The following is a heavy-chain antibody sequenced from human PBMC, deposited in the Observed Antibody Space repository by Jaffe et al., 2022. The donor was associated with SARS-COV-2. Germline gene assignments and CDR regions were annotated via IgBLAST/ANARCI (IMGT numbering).Heavy chain of an antibody. CDR1: RYSISSGYW. V-gene: IGHV4-38-2*02. CDR3: GNAPDVRWLQVFDS. D-gene: IGHD6-19*01. CDR2: IYHTGRT. Sequence: QVQLQESGPGLVKPSETLSLTCTVSRYSISSGYWWGWIRQPPGKGLEWIGCIYHTGRTYYNPSLKSRVTISVDTSKNQFSLKLTSVTAADTAVYYCGNAPDVRWLQVFDSWGQGTLVTVSS. J-gene: IGHJ4*02.